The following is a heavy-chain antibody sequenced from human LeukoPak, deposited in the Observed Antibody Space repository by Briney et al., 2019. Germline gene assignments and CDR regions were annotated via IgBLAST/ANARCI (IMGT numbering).Heavy chain of an antibody. J-gene: IGHJ6*03. CDR1: GFTFSSYA. CDR3: ASSYDSSGGYYYYYMDV. D-gene: IGHD3-22*01. Sequence: NPGGSLRLSCAASGFTFSSYAMSWVRQAPGKGLEWVSSISSSSSYIYYADSVKGRFTISRDNAKNSLYLQMNSLRAEDTAVYYCASSYDSSGGYYYYYMDVWGKGTTVTVSS. V-gene: IGHV3-21*01. CDR2: ISSSSSYI.